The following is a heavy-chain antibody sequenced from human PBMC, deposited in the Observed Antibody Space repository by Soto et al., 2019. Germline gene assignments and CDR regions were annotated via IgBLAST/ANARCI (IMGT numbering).Heavy chain of an antibody. D-gene: IGHD6-19*01. CDR3: AKCAVADHYYYYGMDV. V-gene: IGHV3-30*18. J-gene: IGHJ6*02. CDR2: ISYDGSNK. CDR1: GFTFSSYG. Sequence: GGSLRLSCAASGFTFSSYGMHWVRQAPGKGLEWVAVISYDGSNKYYADSVKGRFTISRDNSKNTLYLQMNSLRAEDTAVYYCAKCAVADHYYYYGMDVWGQGTTVTVSS.